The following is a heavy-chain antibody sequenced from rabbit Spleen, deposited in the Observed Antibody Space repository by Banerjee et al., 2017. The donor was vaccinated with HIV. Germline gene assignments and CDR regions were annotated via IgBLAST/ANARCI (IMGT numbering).Heavy chain of an antibody. Sequence: QEQLVESGGGLVKPEGSLTLTCTASGFSFSSSDYMCWVRQTPGKGLEWIACINAVTGKAVYASWAKGRFTYSKTSSTTVTLQMTSLTVADTATYFCARDTGSSFSSYGMDLWGQGTLVTVS. CDR2: INAVTGKA. V-gene: IGHV1S45*01. CDR3: ARDTGSSFSSYGMDL. D-gene: IGHD8-1*01. J-gene: IGHJ6*01. CDR1: GFSFSSSDY.